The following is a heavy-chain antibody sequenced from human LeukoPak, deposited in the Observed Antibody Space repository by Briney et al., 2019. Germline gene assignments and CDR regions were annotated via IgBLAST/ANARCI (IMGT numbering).Heavy chain of an antibody. D-gene: IGHD7-27*01. CDR3: ARVLLGTWGAFDI. CDR1: GFTFSSYW. V-gene: IGHV3-74*01. J-gene: IGHJ3*02. Sequence: GGSLRLSCAASGFTFSSYWMHWVRQAPGKGLVWVSRISSDGSSTTYADSVKGRFTISRDNAKNTLYLRMNSLRAEDTAVYYCARVLLGTWGAFDIWGQGTMVTVSS. CDR2: ISSDGSST.